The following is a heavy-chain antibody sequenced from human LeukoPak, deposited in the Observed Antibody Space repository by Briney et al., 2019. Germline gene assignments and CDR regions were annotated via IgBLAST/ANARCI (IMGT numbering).Heavy chain of an antibody. CDR2: IRSKANSYAT. V-gene: IGHV3-73*01. CDR1: GFTFSGSA. J-gene: IGHJ4*02. CDR3: AKDWDYDSSGYYDY. Sequence: GGSLRLSCAASGFTFSGSAMHWVRQASGKGLEWVGRIRSKANSYATAYAASVKGRFTISRDDSKNTAYLQMNSLKAEDTAVYYCAKDWDYDSSGYYDYWGQGTLVTVSS. D-gene: IGHD3-22*01.